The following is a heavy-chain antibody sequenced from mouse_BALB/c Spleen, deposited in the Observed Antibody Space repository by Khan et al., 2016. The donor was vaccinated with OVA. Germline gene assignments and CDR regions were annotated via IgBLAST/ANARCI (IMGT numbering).Heavy chain of an antibody. CDR1: GYTFTNYG. CDR2: INTYTGEP. V-gene: IGHV9-3-1*01. Sequence: QIQLVQSGPELKKPGETVKISCKASGYTFTNYGMNWVKQAPGKGLKWMGWINTYTGEPTYADDCKGRFAFSLETSASTAYLQINNLKNEDTATYCCTSRISYFVLDYGGQGTSVTVSS. CDR3: TSRISYFVLDY. J-gene: IGHJ4*01. D-gene: IGHD2-4*01.